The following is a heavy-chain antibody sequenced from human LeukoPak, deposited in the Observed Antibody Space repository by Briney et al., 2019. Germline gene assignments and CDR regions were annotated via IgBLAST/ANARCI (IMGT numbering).Heavy chain of an antibody. V-gene: IGHV3-21*01. CDR1: GFTFSSYW. J-gene: IGHJ4*02. D-gene: IGHD3-22*01. Sequence: GGSLRLSRAASGFTFSSYWMSWVRQAPGKGLEWVSSINGRSTDIYYADSVKGRFTISRDNAKNSLYLQMNSLRAEDTAIYYCARRGYSDSSGYDYWGQGTLVTVSS. CDR2: INGRSTDI. CDR3: ARRGYSDSSGYDY.